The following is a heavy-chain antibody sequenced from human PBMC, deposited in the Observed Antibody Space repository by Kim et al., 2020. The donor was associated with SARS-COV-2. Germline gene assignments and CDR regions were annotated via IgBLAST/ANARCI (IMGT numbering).Heavy chain of an antibody. CDR1: GFTFSSYA. V-gene: IGHV3-23*01. J-gene: IGHJ4*02. D-gene: IGHD3-10*01. CDR3: AKVNGYYGSGSYGFDY. Sequence: GGSLRLSCAASGFTFSSYAMSWVRQAPGKGLEWVSTISGSAGSTYYADSVKGRFTISRDNSKNTLYLEMNSLRAEDTAVYYCAKVNGYYGSGSYGFDYWGQGTLVTVSS. CDR2: ISGSAGST.